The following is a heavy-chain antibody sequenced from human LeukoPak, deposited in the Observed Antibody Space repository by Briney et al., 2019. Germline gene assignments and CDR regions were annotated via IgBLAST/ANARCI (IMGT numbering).Heavy chain of an antibody. CDR2: INTNTGNP. J-gene: IGHJ4*02. Sequence: ASVKVSCKASGYTFTSYAMNWVRQAPGQGLEWMGWINTNTGNPTYAQGFTGRFVFSLDTSVSTAYLQISSLKAEDTAVYYCARPWGDYYGSGSYYNAPFDYWGQGTLVTVSS. CDR3: ARPWGDYYGSGSYYNAPFDY. CDR1: GYTFTSYA. V-gene: IGHV7-4-1*02. D-gene: IGHD3-10*01.